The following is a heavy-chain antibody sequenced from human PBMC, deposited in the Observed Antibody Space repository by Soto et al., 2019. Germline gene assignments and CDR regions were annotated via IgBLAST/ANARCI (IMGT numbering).Heavy chain of an antibody. CDR3: ARNLPTMIVVVTYNWFDP. V-gene: IGHV4-59*12. CDR2: IYYAGTT. D-gene: IGHD3-22*01. CDR1: GGSLSGYY. J-gene: IGHJ5*02. Sequence: SETLSLTCSVSGGSLSGYYWTWTRQPPGKGLEWIGYIYYAGTTNYNPSLKSRVTISVDTSKNQFSLKLSSVTAADTAVYYCARNLPTMIVVVTYNWFDPWGQGTLVTVSS.